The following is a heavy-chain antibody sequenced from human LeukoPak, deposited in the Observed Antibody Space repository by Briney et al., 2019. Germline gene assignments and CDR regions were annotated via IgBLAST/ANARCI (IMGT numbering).Heavy chain of an antibody. Sequence: SETLSLTCAVYGGSFSGYYWSWIRQPPGKGLEWIGEINHSGSTNYNPSLKSRVTISVDTSKNQFSLKLSSVTAADTAVYYCAVGELNYYYGVDVWGQGTTVTVSS. CDR1: GGSFSGYY. J-gene: IGHJ6*02. D-gene: IGHD3-10*01. CDR3: AVGELNYYYGVDV. CDR2: INHSGST. V-gene: IGHV4-34*01.